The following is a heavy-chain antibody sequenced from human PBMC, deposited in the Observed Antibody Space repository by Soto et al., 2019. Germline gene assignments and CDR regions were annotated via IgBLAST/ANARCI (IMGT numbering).Heavy chain of an antibody. J-gene: IGHJ4*02. Sequence: QITLKESGPTLVKPTQTLTLTCTFSGFSLSTSGVGVCWIRQPPGKALEWLALIYWDDDKLYSPSLKSRLTITKDATKNQVVLTMTHMDHVDTATYYGAHRHFSSSWYDPPSAFDYWGQGTLVTVSS. CDR2: IYWDDDK. CDR1: GFSLSTSGVG. CDR3: AHRHFSSSWYDPPSAFDY. V-gene: IGHV2-5*02. D-gene: IGHD6-13*01.